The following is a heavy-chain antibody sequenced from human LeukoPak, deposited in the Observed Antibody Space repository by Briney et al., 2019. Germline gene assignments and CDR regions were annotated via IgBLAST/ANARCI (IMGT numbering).Heavy chain of an antibody. CDR1: GFTFSSYW. CDR2: INSDGSST. D-gene: IGHD4-23*01. J-gene: IGHJ4*02. V-gene: IGHV3-74*01. CDR3: ARRSYGGNPDY. Sequence: GGSLRLSCAASGFTFSSYWMHWVRHAPGKGLVWVSRINSDGSSTSYADSVKGRFTISRDNAKNTLYLQMNSLRAEDTAVYYCARRSYGGNPDYWGQGTLVTVSS.